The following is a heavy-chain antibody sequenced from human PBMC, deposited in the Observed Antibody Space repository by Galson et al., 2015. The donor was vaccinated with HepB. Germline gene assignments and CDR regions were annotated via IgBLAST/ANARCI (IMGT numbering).Heavy chain of an antibody. D-gene: IGHD5-12*01. J-gene: IGHJ4*02. CDR3: ARGNTGYCNFDY. V-gene: IGHV3-74*01. CDR2: SSPDGSGS. Sequence: SLRHTCADSRVDFRHYWVLSVRQVPVKGLVWVSRSSPDGSGSYHADSVKGRFTISRDNAKKTLYLQVNSPGGEDTAVYYCARGNTGYCNFDYRGQGTLVTVSS. CDR1: RVDFRHYW.